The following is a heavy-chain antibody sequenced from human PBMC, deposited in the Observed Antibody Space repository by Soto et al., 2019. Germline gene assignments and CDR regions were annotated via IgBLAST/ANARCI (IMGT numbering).Heavy chain of an antibody. CDR2: IGPESGAT. Sequence: ASVKVSCKASGYTFTGHYINWVRQAPEQGPEWMGEIGPESGATRYAQRFQGRVTMTRDMSITTVYMELNNLSPDDTAVYYCGRGRSGQIVVFYWGQRTPVTVSS. J-gene: IGHJ4*02. V-gene: IGHV1-2*02. D-gene: IGHD3-22*01. CDR1: GYTFTGHY. CDR3: GRGRSGQIVVFY.